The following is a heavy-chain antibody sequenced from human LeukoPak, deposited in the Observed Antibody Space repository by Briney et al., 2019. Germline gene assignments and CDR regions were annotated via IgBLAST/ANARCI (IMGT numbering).Heavy chain of an antibody. D-gene: IGHD5-12*01. Sequence: SETLSLTCTVSGGSISSHYWSWIRQPPGKGLEWIGYIYYSGSTNYNPSLKSRVTISVDTSRNQFSLKLSSVTAADTAVYYCARVSLRGFDYWGQGTLVTVSS. CDR2: IYYSGST. CDR1: GGSISSHY. V-gene: IGHV4-59*11. CDR3: ARVSLRGFDY. J-gene: IGHJ4*02.